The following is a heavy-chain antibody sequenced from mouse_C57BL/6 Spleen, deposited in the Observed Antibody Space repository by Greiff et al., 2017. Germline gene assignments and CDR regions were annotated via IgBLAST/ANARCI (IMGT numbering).Heavy chain of an antibody. V-gene: IGHV14-4*01. Sequence: EVQLQQSGAELVRPGASVKLSCTASGFNIKDDYMHWVKQRPEQGLEWIGWIDPENGDTEYASKFQGKATITADTSSNTAYLQLSSLTSEETAVYYCTTFYGNSFAYWGQGTLVTVSA. CDR3: TTFYGNSFAY. CDR2: IDPENGDT. D-gene: IGHD2-1*01. CDR1: GFNIKDDY. J-gene: IGHJ3*01.